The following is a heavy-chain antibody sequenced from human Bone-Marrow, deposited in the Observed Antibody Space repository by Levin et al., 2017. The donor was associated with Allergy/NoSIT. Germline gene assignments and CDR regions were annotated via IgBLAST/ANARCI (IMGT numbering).Heavy chain of an antibody. Sequence: GGSLRLSCAASGFTVSSNYMSWVRQAPGKGLEWVSVIYSGGSTYYADSVKGRFTISRDNSKNTLYLQMNSLRAEDTAVYYCARGSTVTTFAYWGQGTLVTVSS. CDR3: ARGSTVTTFAY. J-gene: IGHJ4*02. CDR2: IYSGGST. V-gene: IGHV3-53*01. D-gene: IGHD4-17*01. CDR1: GFTVSSNY.